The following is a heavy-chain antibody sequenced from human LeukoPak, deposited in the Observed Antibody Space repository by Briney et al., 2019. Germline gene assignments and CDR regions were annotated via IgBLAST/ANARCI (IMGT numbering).Heavy chain of an antibody. Sequence: SVKVSCKASGYTFTSYYMHWVRQAPGQGLEWMGGIIPIFGTANYAQKFQGRVTITADESTSTAYMELSSLRSEDTAVYYCAREVGDYDAPFDYWGQGTLVTVSS. CDR1: GYTFTSYY. D-gene: IGHD4-17*01. V-gene: IGHV1-69*13. CDR3: AREVGDYDAPFDY. CDR2: IIPIFGTA. J-gene: IGHJ4*02.